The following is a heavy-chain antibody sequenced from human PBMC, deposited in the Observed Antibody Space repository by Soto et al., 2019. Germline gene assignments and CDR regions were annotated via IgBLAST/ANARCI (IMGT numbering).Heavy chain of an antibody. CDR3: AALIAVARID. Sequence: EVQLVESGGGLVQPGGSLRLSCAASGFTVRSNYMSWVRQAPGKGLEGAAVIYSGGSTYYADSVKGRFTISRDNSKNTLYLQMIRLRAEDTAVYDCAALIAVARIDGGQGTLVTVSS. CDR2: IYSGGST. V-gene: IGHV3-66*01. J-gene: IGHJ4*02. CDR1: GFTVRSNY. D-gene: IGHD6-19*01.